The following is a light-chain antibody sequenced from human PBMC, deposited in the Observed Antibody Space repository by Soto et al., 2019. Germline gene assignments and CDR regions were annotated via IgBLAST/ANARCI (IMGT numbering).Light chain of an antibody. CDR1: HSNIGTNY. J-gene: IGLJ3*02. Sequence: QAVLTQPPSVSAAPGQTVTISCSGSHSNIGTNYVCWSQQLPGTAPRLLIFENDKRLSGVPERFSGSKSATSAPLDITGPQTVDEADYFCGAWYDSAYASLLFGGGTKVTVL. CDR3: GAWYDSAYASLL. CDR2: END. V-gene: IGLV1-51*02.